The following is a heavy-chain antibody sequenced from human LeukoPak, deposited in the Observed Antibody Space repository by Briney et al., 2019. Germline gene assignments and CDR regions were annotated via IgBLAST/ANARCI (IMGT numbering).Heavy chain of an antibody. CDR3: ARDRTGTTDY. Sequence: ASAKVSCKASGYTFTGYYMHWVRQAPRQGVEWMGWINPNSGGTNYAEKFQGRVTMTRDTSISTAYMELSRLRSDDTAVYYCARDRTGTTDYWGQGTLVTVSS. CDR2: INPNSGGT. J-gene: IGHJ4*02. D-gene: IGHD1-1*01. V-gene: IGHV1-2*02. CDR1: GYTFTGYY.